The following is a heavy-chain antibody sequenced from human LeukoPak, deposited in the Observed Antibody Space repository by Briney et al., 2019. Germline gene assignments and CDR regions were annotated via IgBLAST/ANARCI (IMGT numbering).Heavy chain of an antibody. CDR1: GFTFSSYS. CDR3: ARGGSGYYNNFDY. V-gene: IGHV3-21*01. J-gene: IGHJ4*02. D-gene: IGHD3-3*01. Sequence: GGSLRLSCAASGFTFSSYSMNWVRQAPGKGLEWVSSISSSSSYIYYADSVKGRFTISRDNAKNSLYLQMNSLRAEDTAVYYCARGGSGYYNNFDYWGQGTLVTVSS. CDR2: ISSSSSYI.